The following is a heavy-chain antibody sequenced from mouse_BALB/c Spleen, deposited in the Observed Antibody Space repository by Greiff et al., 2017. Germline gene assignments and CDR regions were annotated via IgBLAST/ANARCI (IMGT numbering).Heavy chain of an antibody. CDR3: AREGDGNYCLDY. J-gene: IGHJ2*01. CDR2: ISSGGST. CDR1: GFTFSSYA. V-gene: IGHV5-6-5*01. D-gene: IGHD2-1*01. Sequence: DVKLVESGGGLVKPGGSLKLSCAASGFTFSSYAMSWVRQTPEKRLEWVASISSGGSTYYPDSVKGRFTISRDNARNILYLQMSSLRSEDTAMYYCAREGDGNYCLDYWGQGTTLTVSS.